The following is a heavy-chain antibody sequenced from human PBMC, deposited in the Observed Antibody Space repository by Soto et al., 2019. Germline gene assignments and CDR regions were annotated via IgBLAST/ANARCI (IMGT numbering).Heavy chain of an antibody. CDR2: VPGDGGGT. V-gene: IGHV3-23*01. J-gene: IGHJ6*02. CDR1: GFTFSSYA. Sequence: PGGSLRLSCAASGFTFSSYAMSWVRQTPGKGLEWVSGVPGDGGGTYYADSVKGRFSISRDNSKNTLSLQMNSLRVEDTAVYYCAKELGGGSYWDSHYYGMDVWGQGTTVTVSS. CDR3: AKELGGGSYWDSHYYGMDV. D-gene: IGHD1-26*01.